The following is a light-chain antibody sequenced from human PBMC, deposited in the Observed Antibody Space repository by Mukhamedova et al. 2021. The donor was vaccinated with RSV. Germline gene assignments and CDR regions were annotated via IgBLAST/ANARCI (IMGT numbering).Light chain of an antibody. CDR2: DAS. J-gene: IGKJ2*01. CDR1: TS. Sequence: TSLDWFQHRPGQAPRLLIYDASNRATGVPARFSGGVSGIDFTLTISSLEPEDFALYFCQQTFNWPYTFGQGTKVELK. V-gene: IGKV3-11*01. CDR3: QQTFNWPYT.